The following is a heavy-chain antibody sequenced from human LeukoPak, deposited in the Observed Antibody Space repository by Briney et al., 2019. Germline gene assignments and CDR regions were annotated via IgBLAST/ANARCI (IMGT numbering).Heavy chain of an antibody. CDR3: ARDPYGSGFMDV. Sequence: SETLSLTCAVSSGSISSYYWSWIRQPPGKGLEWIGYIYYSGSTNYNPSLKSRVTISVDTSKNQLSLKLSSVTAADTAVYYCARDPYGSGFMDVWGQGTTVTVSS. CDR1: SGSISSYY. CDR2: IYYSGST. V-gene: IGHV4-59*01. D-gene: IGHD3-10*01. J-gene: IGHJ6*02.